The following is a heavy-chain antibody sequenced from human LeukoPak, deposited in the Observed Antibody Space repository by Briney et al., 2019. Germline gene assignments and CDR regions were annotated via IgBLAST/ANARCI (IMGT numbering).Heavy chain of an antibody. Sequence: GGSLRLSCAASGFTFNNYSMNWVRQAPGKGLVWVSRINSDGSSISYADSVKGRFTISRDNAKNTLYLLMNSLRAEDTAVYYCARRAAALGAFDYWGQGTLVTVSS. J-gene: IGHJ4*02. D-gene: IGHD6-13*01. CDR1: GFTFNNYS. CDR3: ARRAAALGAFDY. CDR2: INSDGSSI. V-gene: IGHV3-74*01.